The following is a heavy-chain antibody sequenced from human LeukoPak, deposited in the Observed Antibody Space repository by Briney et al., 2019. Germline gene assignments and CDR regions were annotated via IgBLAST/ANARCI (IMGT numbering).Heavy chain of an antibody. V-gene: IGHV4-59*08. J-gene: IGHJ4*02. D-gene: IGHD6-19*01. CDR1: GGSISSYY. CDR2: IYYSGST. CDR3: ARHADRRASEYSSGWPTLDY. Sequence: SETLSLTCTVSGGSISSYYWSWIRQPPGKGLEWIGYIYYSGSTNYNPSLKSRVTISVDTSKNQFSLKLSSVTAADTAVYYCARHADRRASEYSSGWPTLDYWGQGTLVTVSS.